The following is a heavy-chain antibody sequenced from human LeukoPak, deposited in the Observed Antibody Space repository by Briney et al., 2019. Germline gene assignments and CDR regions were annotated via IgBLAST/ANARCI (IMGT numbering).Heavy chain of an antibody. Sequence: PSETLSLTCTVSGGSISNYYWNWIQQPPGKGLEWIGYIYYSGSTNYNPSLKSRVTISVDTSKNQFSLKLSSVTAADTAVYYCARVGYSSGWTHRIYYYYIDVWGKGTTVTISS. CDR3: ARVGYSSGWTHRIYYYYIDV. J-gene: IGHJ6*03. CDR1: GGSISNYY. V-gene: IGHV4-59*01. D-gene: IGHD6-19*01. CDR2: IYYSGST.